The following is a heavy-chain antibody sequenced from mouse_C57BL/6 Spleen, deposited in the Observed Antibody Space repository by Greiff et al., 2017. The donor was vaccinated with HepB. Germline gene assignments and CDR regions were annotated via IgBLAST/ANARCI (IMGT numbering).Heavy chain of an antibody. J-gene: IGHJ1*03. V-gene: IGHV5-6*02. D-gene: IGHD1-1*01. CDR3: ARYNYGSSRYFDV. Sequence: DVMLVESGGDLVKPGGSLKLSCAASGFTFSSYGMSWVRQTPDKRLEWVATISSGGSYTYYPDSVKGRFTISRDNAKNTLYLQMSSLKSEDTAMYYCARYNYGSSRYFDVWGTGTTVTVSS. CDR1: GFTFSSYG. CDR2: ISSGGSYT.